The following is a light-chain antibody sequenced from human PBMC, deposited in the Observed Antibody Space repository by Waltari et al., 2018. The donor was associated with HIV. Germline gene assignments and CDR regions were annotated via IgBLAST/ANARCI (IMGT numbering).Light chain of an antibody. J-gene: IGLJ1*01. CDR1: SSNIGEGYG. Sequence: QSVLTQPPSVSGAPGQRVTIPCTGSSSNIGEGYGVHWYQQLPGTAPKLLIYGKSNRPSGVPDRFSGSKSGNTASLTISGLQAEDEADYYCSSYRSSSTLYVFGTGTKVTVL. CDR3: SSYRSSSTLYV. CDR2: GKS. V-gene: IGLV1-40*01.